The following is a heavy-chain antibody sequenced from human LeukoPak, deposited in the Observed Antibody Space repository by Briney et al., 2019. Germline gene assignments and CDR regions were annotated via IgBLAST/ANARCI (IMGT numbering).Heavy chain of an antibody. CDR3: ARKWAGDGYNFFDY. CDR1: GFTFSSYR. CDR2: ISSSSSTI. J-gene: IGHJ4*02. D-gene: IGHD5-24*01. Sequence: GGSLRLSCAASGFTFSSYRMNWVRQAPGKGLEWVSYISSSSSTIYYADSVKGRFTISRDNAKNSLYLQMNSLRAEDTAVYYCARKWAGDGYNFFDYWGQGTLVTVSS. V-gene: IGHV3-48*01.